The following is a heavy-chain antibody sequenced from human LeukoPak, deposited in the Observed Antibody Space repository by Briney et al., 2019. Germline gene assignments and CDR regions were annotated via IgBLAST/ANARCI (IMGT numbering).Heavy chain of an antibody. D-gene: IGHD5-18*01. CDR3: AAGPADTAIVRMDV. CDR2: ISYDGSNK. V-gene: IGHV3-30-3*01. J-gene: IGHJ6*02. Sequence: GGSLRLSCAASGFTFSSYAMHWVRQAPGKGLEWVAVISYDGSNKYYADSVKGRFTISRDNSKNTLYLQMNSLRAEDTAVYYCAAGPADTAIVRMDVWVQGTTVTVYS. CDR1: GFTFSSYA.